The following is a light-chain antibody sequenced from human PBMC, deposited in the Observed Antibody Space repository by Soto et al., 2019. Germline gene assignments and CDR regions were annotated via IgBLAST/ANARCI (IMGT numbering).Light chain of an antibody. J-gene: IGLJ2*01. CDR3: AAWDDSLSGHVV. CDR2: SNN. Sequence: QSVLTQPPSASGTPGQRVTISCSGSSSNIGSNYVYWYQQLPGTAPKLLIYSNNQRPSGVPDRFSGSKSGTSASPAISGLRSEDEADYYCAAWDDSLSGHVVFGGGTKLTVL. CDR1: SSNIGSNY. V-gene: IGLV1-47*02.